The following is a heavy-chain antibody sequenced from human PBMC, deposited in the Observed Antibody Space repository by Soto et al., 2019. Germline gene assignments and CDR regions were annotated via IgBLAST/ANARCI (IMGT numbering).Heavy chain of an antibody. CDR2: IWYDGSNK. J-gene: IGHJ4*02. D-gene: IGHD2-21*02. CDR1: GFTFSSYG. Sequence: QVQLVESGGGVVQPGRSLRLSCAASGFTFSSYGMHWVRQAPGKGLEWVAVIWYDGSNKYYADSVKGRFTISRDNSKNTLYLQMNSLRAEDTAVYYCARDICGCDCIHGYWGQGTLVTVSS. V-gene: IGHV3-33*01. CDR3: ARDICGCDCIHGY.